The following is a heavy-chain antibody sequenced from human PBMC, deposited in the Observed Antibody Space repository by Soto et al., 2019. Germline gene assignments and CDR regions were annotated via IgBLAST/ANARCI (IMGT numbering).Heavy chain of an antibody. CDR1: GFMFSRYA. Sequence: QVQLVESGGGVVPPGRSLRLSCAASGFMFSRYAMHWVGQAPGKGLEWGAVISKDGSVIYYADSVKGRFTISRDKSKNMVYLQLNNLRDEDTAVFYCVRSRSGAVPDSFAYWGQGTLVTVAS. CDR2: ISKDGSVI. D-gene: IGHD3-3*01. CDR3: VRSRSGAVPDSFAY. V-gene: IGHV3-30*04. J-gene: IGHJ4*02.